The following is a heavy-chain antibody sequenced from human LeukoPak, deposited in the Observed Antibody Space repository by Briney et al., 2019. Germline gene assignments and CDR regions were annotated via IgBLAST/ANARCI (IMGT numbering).Heavy chain of an antibody. Sequence: ASVNVSCKAFGYTYTSFDINWVRQAPGQGLEWMGWMNPNSGNTGYAQKFQGRVTMTRNTSISTAYMELSSLRSEDTAVYYCAREHDYSNFGLLYNWFDPWGQGALVTVSS. D-gene: IGHD4-11*01. CDR1: GYTYTSFD. CDR3: AREHDYSNFGLLYNWFDP. V-gene: IGHV1-8*01. CDR2: MNPNSGNT. J-gene: IGHJ5*02.